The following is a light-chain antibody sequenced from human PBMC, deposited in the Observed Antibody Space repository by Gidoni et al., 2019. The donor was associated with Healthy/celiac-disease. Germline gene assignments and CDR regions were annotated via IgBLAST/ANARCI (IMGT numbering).Light chain of an antibody. CDR3: QQYYSTSLT. V-gene: IGKV4-1*01. CDR1: QSVLYSSNNKNY. J-gene: IGKJ4*01. CDR2: WAS. Sequence: DIVMTQSPDSLAVSLGERATINCKSSQSVLYSSNNKNYLAWYQQKPGQPPKLLIYWASTRESGVPDRFSGSGSGTDFTLTISSLQAEDVAAYYCQQYYSTSLTFXGXTKVXIK.